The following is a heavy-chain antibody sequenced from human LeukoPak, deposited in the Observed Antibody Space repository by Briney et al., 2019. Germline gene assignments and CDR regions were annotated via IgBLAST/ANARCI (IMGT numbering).Heavy chain of an antibody. J-gene: IGHJ5*01. V-gene: IGHV3-7*01. Sequence: PGGSLRLSCAASGFTFSSYAMHWVRQAPGKGLEWVANINQDGSEKYYVDSVKGRFAISRDNAKNSLSLQMNSLRAEDTAVYFCARDNSYDILSNFDSWGQGTLVTVSS. D-gene: IGHD3-9*01. CDR1: GFTFSSYA. CDR2: INQDGSEK. CDR3: ARDNSYDILSNFDS.